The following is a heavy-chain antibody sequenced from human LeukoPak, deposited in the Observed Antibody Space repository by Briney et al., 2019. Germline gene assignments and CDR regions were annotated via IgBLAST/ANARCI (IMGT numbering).Heavy chain of an antibody. D-gene: IGHD5-18*01. J-gene: IGHJ4*02. CDR1: GFTYSSNY. CDR2: IYSGGST. V-gene: IGHV3-66*01. CDR3: ASAYSYGYSADY. Sequence: PGGSLGLSCAASGFTYSSNYMSWVRQAPGKGLEWVSDIYSGGSTYYADSVKGRFTISRDNSKNTLYLQMNSLRAEDTAVYYCASAYSYGYSADYWGQGTLVTVSS.